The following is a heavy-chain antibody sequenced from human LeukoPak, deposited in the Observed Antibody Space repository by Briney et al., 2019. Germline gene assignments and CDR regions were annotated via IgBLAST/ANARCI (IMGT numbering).Heavy chain of an antibody. J-gene: IGHJ4*02. CDR1: GFTFSNYA. CDR3: AKLAVAGTIHDY. D-gene: IGHD6-19*01. CDR2: ISGSGGST. Sequence: GGSLRLSCAASGFTFSNYAMTWVRHAPGKGLEWVSTISGSGGSTYYADSVKGRFTISRDNSKNSLYLQMNSLRTEDTALYYCAKLAVAGTIHDYWGQGTLVTVSS. V-gene: IGHV3-43*02.